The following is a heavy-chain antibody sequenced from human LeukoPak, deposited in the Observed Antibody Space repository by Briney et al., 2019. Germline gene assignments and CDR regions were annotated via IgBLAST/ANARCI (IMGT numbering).Heavy chain of an antibody. CDR3: ARDRAVKARIGGMDV. J-gene: IGHJ6*02. CDR1: GFVFSGYS. D-gene: IGHD5-24*01. Sequence: GGSLRLSCAASGFVFSGYSINWVRQAPGKGLEWVSYISESSSHTYYVDSVKGRFTISRDNAKNSLYLQMSSLRAEDTGIYYCARDRAVKARIGGMDVWGQGTTVIVCS. V-gene: IGHV3-21*06. CDR2: ISESSSHT.